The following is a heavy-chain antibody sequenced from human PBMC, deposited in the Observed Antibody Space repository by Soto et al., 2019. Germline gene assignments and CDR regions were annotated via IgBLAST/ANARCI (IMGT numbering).Heavy chain of an antibody. CDR3: TTGVITNDAFDI. D-gene: IGHD1-20*01. V-gene: IGHV3-53*01. CDR1: GFTVSSNY. J-gene: IGHJ3*02. CDR2: IYSGGST. Sequence: GGSLRLSCAASGFTVSSNYMSWVRQAPGKGLEWVSVIYSGGSTYYADSVKGRFTISRDNSKNTLYLQMNSLRAEDTAVYYCTTGVITNDAFDIWGQGTMVTVSS.